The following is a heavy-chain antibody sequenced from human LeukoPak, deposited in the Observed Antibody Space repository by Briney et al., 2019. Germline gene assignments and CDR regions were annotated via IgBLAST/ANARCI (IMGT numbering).Heavy chain of an antibody. CDR3: VKGNLAGGGSFYYGMDV. J-gene: IGHJ6*02. V-gene: IGHV3-64D*09. CDR1: GFTFSSYA. CDR2: ISSDGGST. D-gene: IGHD6-19*01. Sequence: GGSLRLSCSVSGFTFSSYAMHWVRQAPGKGLEYVSAISSDGGSTHYADSVKGRFTISRDNSKNTLDLQMSSLRAEDTAVYYCVKGNLAGGGSFYYGMDVWGQGTTVTVS.